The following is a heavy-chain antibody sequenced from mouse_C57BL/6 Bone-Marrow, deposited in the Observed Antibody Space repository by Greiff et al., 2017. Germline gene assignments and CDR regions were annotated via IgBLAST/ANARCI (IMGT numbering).Heavy chain of an antibody. CDR1: GYTFTSYW. V-gene: IGHV1-61*01. CDR2: IYPSDSET. D-gene: IGHD3-2*02. CDR3: AILDSSGYYAMDD. J-gene: IGHJ4*01. Sequence: VQLQQPGAELVRPGSSVKLSCKASGYTFTSYWMDWVKQRPGQGLEWIGNIYPSDSETHYNQKFKDKATLTVDKSSSTAYMQLSSLTSEDSAVYYCAILDSSGYYAMDDWGQGTSVTVSS.